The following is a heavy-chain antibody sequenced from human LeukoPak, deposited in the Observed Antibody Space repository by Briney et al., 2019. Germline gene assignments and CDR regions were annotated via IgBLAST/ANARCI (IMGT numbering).Heavy chain of an antibody. Sequence: ASVKVSCKASGYTFTHYYIHWVRQAPGQGLVWMGWINLYSGDTKYAQKIKGRVTMPRDTTISTVYMELSRLTSDDTAVYFCASDMAASGFFDYWGLGPLVTVSS. CDR2: INLYSGDT. J-gene: IGHJ4*02. CDR3: ASDMAASGFFDY. D-gene: IGHD6-13*01. CDR1: GYTFTHYY. V-gene: IGHV1-2*02.